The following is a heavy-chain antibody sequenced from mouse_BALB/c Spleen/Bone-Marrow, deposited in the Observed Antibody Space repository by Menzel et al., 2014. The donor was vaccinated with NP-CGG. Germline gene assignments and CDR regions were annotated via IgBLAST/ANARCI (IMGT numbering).Heavy chain of an antibody. J-gene: IGHJ2*01. V-gene: IGHV14-3*02. CDR3: ARTAPENFDY. CDR2: IDPANGNT. D-gene: IGHD1-2*01. Sequence: EVKLVESGAELVKPGASVKLSCTASGFNIKDTYMHWVKQRPEQGLEWTGRIDPANGNTKYDPKFQGKATITADTSSNTAYLQLSSLTSEDTAVYYCARTAPENFDYWGQGTTLTVSS. CDR1: GFNIKDTY.